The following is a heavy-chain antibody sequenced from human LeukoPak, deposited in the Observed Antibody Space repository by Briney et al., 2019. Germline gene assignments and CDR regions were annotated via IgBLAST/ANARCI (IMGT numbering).Heavy chain of an antibody. V-gene: IGHV3-20*04. Sequence: PGGSLRLSCAASGFTFDDYGMNWVRQAPGKGLEWVSVINLSGSRTDYADSVKGRFTISRDNAKNSLYLQMNSLRAEDTALYYCARHLKTRPKSNIMVVLVAPLAFWGQGTGVTLSS. CDR3: ARHLKTRPKSNIMVVLVAPLAF. J-gene: IGHJ4*02. CDR2: INLSGSRT. D-gene: IGHD2-15*01. CDR1: GFTFDDYG.